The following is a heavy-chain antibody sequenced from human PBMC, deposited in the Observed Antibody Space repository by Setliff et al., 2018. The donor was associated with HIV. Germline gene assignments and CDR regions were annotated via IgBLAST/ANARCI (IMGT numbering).Heavy chain of an antibody. CDR2: MNPNSGNT. V-gene: IGHV1-8*01. J-gene: IGHJ5*02. CDR1: GYTFINYD. Sequence: ASVKVSCKASGYTFINYDINWVRQATGQGLEWMGWMNPNSGNTGYSQKFQGRVTMTRNTSTSTAYMELSSLTSEDTAVYYCARTYYYDSSGYRRPNWFDPWGQGTLVTVSS. CDR3: ARTYYYDSSGYRRPNWFDP. D-gene: IGHD3-22*01.